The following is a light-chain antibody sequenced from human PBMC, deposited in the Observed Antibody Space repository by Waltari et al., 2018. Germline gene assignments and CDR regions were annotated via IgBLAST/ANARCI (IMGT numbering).Light chain of an antibody. CDR3: QQYNKWPTWT. CDR1: QSVRNN. J-gene: IGKJ1*01. CDR2: GAS. V-gene: IGKV3-15*01. Sequence: EIVMTQSPATLSVSPGERATLSCRASQSVRNNLAWFQQKPGQVPRLLIYGASTRATGIPARFSGSGSGTDFTLTISSLQSEDFAVYYCQQYNKWPTWTFGQGTKVEIK.